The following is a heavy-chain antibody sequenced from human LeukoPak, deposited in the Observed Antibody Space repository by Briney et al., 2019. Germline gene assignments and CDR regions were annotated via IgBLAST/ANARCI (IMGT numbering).Heavy chain of an antibody. Sequence: SETLSLTCTVSGGSISSYYWSWIRQPPGKGLEWIGYIYYSGSTNYNPSLKSRVAISVDTSKNQFSLKLSSVTAADTAVYYCATNSNYGALFDYWGQGTLVTVSS. CDR3: ATNSNYGALFDY. J-gene: IGHJ4*02. CDR1: GGSISSYY. D-gene: IGHD4-11*01. CDR2: IYYSGST. V-gene: IGHV4-59*01.